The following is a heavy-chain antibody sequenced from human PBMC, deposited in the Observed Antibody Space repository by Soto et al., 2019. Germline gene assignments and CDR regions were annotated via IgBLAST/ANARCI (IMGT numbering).Heavy chain of an antibody. CDR3: ARFPEAYCSTTICYGFDY. J-gene: IGHJ4*02. CDR2: INRDGIST. D-gene: IGHD2-2*01. Sequence: GGSLRLSCAASGFPFSTYWMYWVRQAPGEGLVWVSRINRDGISTSYADSVKGRFTISRDNAKNTLYLQMNGLRAEDTAVYFCARFPEAYCSTTICYGFDYWGQGTLVTVSS. CDR1: GFPFSTYW. V-gene: IGHV3-74*01.